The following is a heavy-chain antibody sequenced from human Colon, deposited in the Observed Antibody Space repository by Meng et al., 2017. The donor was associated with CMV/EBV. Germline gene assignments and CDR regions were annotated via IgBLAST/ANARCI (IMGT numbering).Heavy chain of an antibody. V-gene: IGHV3-30*02. D-gene: IGHD3-10*01. CDR2: IRYDGSNK. Sequence: GESLKISCAASGGTFSSYGMHWVRQAPGKGLEWVAFIRYDGSNKYYADSVKGRFTISRDNSKNTLYLQMNSLRAEDTAVYYCAKDLWFGELSSFDIWGQGTMVTVSS. J-gene: IGHJ3*02. CDR1: GGTFSSYG. CDR3: AKDLWFGELSSFDI.